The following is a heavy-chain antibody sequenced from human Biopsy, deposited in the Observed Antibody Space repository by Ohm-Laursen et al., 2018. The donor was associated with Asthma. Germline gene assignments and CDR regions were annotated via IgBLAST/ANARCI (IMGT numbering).Heavy chain of an antibody. J-gene: IGHJ4*02. Sequence: GASVKVSCKASGDSFSNYAISWVRQAPGQGLEWMGGLIPVLGTPDHAQMFEGRVTITADESTSTAYMELSSLSSEGTALYYCARGPEYVRSSGALDYWGQGTLVTVSS. V-gene: IGHV1-69*13. CDR1: GDSFSNYA. D-gene: IGHD2-2*01. CDR2: LIPVLGTP. CDR3: ARGPEYVRSSGALDY.